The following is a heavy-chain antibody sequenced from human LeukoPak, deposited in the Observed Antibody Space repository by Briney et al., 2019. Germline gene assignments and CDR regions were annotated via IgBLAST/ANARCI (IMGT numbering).Heavy chain of an antibody. CDR1: GGSISSGSYY. V-gene: IGHV4-61*02. D-gene: IGHD7-27*01. J-gene: IGHJ5*02. Sequence: PSETLSLTCTVSGGSISSGSYYWSWIRQPAGKGLEWMGRIYTSGSTNYNPSLKSRVTISVDTSKNPFSLKLSSVTAADTAVYYCARGSGSGDPPYWFDHWGQGTLVTVSS. CDR3: ARGSGSGDPPYWFDH. CDR2: IYTSGST.